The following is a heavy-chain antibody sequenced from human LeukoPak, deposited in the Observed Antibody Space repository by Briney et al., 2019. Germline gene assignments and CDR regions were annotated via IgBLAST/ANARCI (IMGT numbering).Heavy chain of an antibody. Sequence: GGSLRLSCAASVFTFSGSAMHWVRQASWKGLEWVGRIRSKANSYATAYAASVKGRFTISRDDSKNTAYLQMNSLKTEDTAVYYSTSGIAAAAVKVVDYWGQGTLVTVSS. CDR3: TSGIAAAAVKVVDY. D-gene: IGHD6-13*01. V-gene: IGHV3-73*01. CDR1: VFTFSGSA. CDR2: IRSKANSYAT. J-gene: IGHJ4*02.